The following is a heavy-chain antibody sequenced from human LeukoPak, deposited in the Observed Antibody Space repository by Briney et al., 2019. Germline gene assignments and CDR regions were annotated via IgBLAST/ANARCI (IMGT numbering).Heavy chain of an antibody. Sequence: GGSLRLSCAASGFTFSSYAMHWVRQAPGKGLEWVAVISYDGSNKYYADSVKGRFTISRDNSKNTLYLQMNSLRAEDTAVYYCAKDRHSGYYSGYYYMDVWGKGTTVTISS. J-gene: IGHJ6*03. CDR3: AKDRHSGYYSGYYYMDV. V-gene: IGHV3-30*04. D-gene: IGHD3-22*01. CDR1: GFTFSSYA. CDR2: ISYDGSNK.